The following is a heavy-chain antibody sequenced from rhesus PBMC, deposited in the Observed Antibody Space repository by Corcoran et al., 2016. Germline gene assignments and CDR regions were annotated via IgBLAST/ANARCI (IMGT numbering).Heavy chain of an antibody. D-gene: IGHD6-31*01. J-gene: IGHJ4*01. V-gene: IGHV4-165*01. CDR3: AREVPAAADAFDY. Sequence: QVQLQESGPGLVKPSETLSLTCAVSGGSFSGYYWGWIRQPPGKGLAGIGYISGSSGSTDYNPSHKSRVTISTDTSKNQFSLKVSSVTAADTAVYYCAREVPAAADAFDYWGQGVLVTVSS. CDR2: ISGSSGST. CDR1: GGSFSGYY.